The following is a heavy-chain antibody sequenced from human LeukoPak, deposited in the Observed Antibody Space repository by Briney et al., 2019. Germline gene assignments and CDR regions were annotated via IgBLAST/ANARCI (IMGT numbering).Heavy chain of an antibody. CDR2: IYYSGST. V-gene: IGHV4-61*05. J-gene: IGHJ4*02. CDR3: ASSGSYHGGFDY. CDR1: GGSISSSSYY. D-gene: IGHD1-26*01. Sequence: PSETLSLTCTVSGGSISSSSYYWGWIRQPPGKGLEWIGYIYYSGSTNYNPSLKSRVTISVDTSKNQFSLKLSSVTAADTAVYYCASSGSYHGGFDYWGQGTLVTVSS.